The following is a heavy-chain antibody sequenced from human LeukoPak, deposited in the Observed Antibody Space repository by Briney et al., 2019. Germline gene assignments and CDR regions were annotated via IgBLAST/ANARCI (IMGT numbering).Heavy chain of an antibody. CDR3: AKDQGRYSSGWT. V-gene: IGHV3-30*18. Sequence: GGSLRLSCAASGFXFSSYGIHWVRQAPGKGLEWVAVISYDGSNKYYADSVKGRFTISRDNSKNTLYLQMNSLRAEDTAVYYCAKDQGRYSSGWTWGQGTLVTVSS. D-gene: IGHD6-19*01. CDR2: ISYDGSNK. J-gene: IGHJ4*02. CDR1: GFXFSSYG.